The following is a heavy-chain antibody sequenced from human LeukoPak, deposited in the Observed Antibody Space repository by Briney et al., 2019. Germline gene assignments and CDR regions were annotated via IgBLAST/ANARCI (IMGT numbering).Heavy chain of an antibody. CDR2: IIPILGIA. V-gene: IGHV1-69*04. CDR3: ARGPLVVRYCSGTSCSPAFDI. Sequence: SVKVSCKASGGTFSSYAISWVRQAPGQGLEWMGRIIPILGIANYAQKFQGRVTITADKSTSTAYMELSSLRSEDTAVYYCARGPLVVRYCSGTSCSPAFDIWGQGTMVTVSS. CDR1: GGTFSSYA. J-gene: IGHJ3*02. D-gene: IGHD2-2*01.